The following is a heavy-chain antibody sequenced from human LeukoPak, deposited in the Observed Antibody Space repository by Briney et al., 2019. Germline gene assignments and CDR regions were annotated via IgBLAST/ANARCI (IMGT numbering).Heavy chain of an antibody. CDR3: NGSGSYYWFDP. D-gene: IGHD3-10*01. V-gene: IGHV4-34*01. CDR2: INHSGST. Sequence: SETLSLTCAVYGGSFSGYYWSWIRQPPGKGLEWIGEINHSGSTNYNPSLKSRVTISVDTSKNQFSLKLSSVTAADTAVYYCNGSGSYYWFDPWGQGTLVTVSS. CDR1: GGSFSGYY. J-gene: IGHJ5*02.